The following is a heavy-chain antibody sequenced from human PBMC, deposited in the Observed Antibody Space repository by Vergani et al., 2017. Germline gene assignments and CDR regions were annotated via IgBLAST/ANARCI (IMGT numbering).Heavy chain of an antibody. J-gene: IGHJ3*02. V-gene: IGHV3-66*02. Sequence: EVQLLESGGGLVQPGGSLRLSCAASGFTFSSNYMSWVRQAPGKGLEWVSVIYSGGSTYYADSVKGRFTISRDNSKNTLYLQMNSLRAEDTAVYYCAKGYGDYADAFDIWGQGTLVTVSS. CDR1: GFTFSSNY. D-gene: IGHD4-17*01. CDR2: IYSGGST. CDR3: AKGYGDYADAFDI.